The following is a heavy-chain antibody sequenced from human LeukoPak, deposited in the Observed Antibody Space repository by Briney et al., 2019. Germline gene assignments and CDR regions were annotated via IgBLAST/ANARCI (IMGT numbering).Heavy chain of an antibody. V-gene: IGHV5-51*01. D-gene: IGHD5-18*01. J-gene: IGHJ4*02. CDR2: IYPGDSDT. CDR1: GYSFTNYW. Sequence: GESLKISCKGSGYSFTNYWIGWVRQMPGKGLEWMGIIYPGDSDTRYSPSFQGQVTISAAKSISTAYLQWSGLKDSDTAMYYCSRSNTAMVTGYYWGQGTLVTVSS. CDR3: SRSNTAMVTGYY.